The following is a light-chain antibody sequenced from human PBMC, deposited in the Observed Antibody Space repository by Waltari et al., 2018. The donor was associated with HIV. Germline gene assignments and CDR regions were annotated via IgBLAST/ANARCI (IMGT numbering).Light chain of an antibody. J-gene: IGKJ1*01. CDR2: GAS. CDR3: QQYGSSPRT. Sequence: ENVSTQSPGTLSLSPGERATLSCRASQSVSSNHLAWYQQKPGQAPRLLIYGASSRATGIPDRFSGSGSGTDFTLTISRLEPEDFAVYYCQQYGSSPRTFGQGTKVEIK. V-gene: IGKV3-20*01. CDR1: QSVSSNH.